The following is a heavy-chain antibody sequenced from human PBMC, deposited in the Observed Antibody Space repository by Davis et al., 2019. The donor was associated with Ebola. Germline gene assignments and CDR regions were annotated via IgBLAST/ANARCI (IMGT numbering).Heavy chain of an antibody. Sequence: MPSETLSLTCTVSGDSITSYHWSWIRQPPGKGLEWIGYINYSGSTNHNPSLKSRVTMSVDTSKTQFSLYLSSVTAADTAVYFCARVRYYDLNWFDPWGQGTLVTVSS. D-gene: IGHD3-3*01. V-gene: IGHV4-59*08. CDR3: ARVRYYDLNWFDP. J-gene: IGHJ5*02. CDR2: INYSGST. CDR1: GDSITSYH.